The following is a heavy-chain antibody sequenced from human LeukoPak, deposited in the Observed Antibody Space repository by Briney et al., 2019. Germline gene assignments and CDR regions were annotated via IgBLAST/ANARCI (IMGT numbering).Heavy chain of an antibody. V-gene: IGHV3-30*02. D-gene: IGHD1-1*01. Sequence: GGSLRLSCEASGFTFSDYAMHWVRQAPGKGLEWVAFMWYDGTDNYYADSVKGRFTISRDNSKNMLYVQMNSLRAEDTAVYYCVKDREGSWTLDYWGQGTLVTVSS. CDR3: VKDREGSWTLDY. CDR1: GFTFSDYA. J-gene: IGHJ4*02. CDR2: MWYDGTDN.